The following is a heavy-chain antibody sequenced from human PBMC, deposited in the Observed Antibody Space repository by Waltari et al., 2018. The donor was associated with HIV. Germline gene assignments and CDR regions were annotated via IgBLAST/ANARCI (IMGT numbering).Heavy chain of an antibody. Sequence: QVQLQESGPGLVKPSQTLSLTCTVSGGSISTGSWYWSWIRQHPGKGLEWIGYIYHTGITYYNPSLKSRVAISVDTSKNQFDLRLNSVTAADTAVYYCARDFRSQLPSRFDSWGQGTLVTVSS. CDR1: GGSISTGSWY. D-gene: IGHD6-19*01. V-gene: IGHV4-31*03. CDR2: IYHTGIT. CDR3: ARDFRSQLPSRFDS. J-gene: IGHJ5*01.